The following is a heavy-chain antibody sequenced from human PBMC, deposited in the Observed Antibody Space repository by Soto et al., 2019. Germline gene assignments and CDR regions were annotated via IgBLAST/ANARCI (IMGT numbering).Heavy chain of an antibody. Sequence: ASVNVSCKASGYTFTNNVIHWLRQAPGQKLEWMVWIHTAKGNTKYSQKFEARGTLTRDTSTSTFYMELSSLRSEDTAVYYCAREENFRGGTCYSEYFHHWGQGTLVTVSS. CDR3: AREENFRGGTCYSEYFHH. CDR1: GYTFTNNV. CDR2: IHTAKGNT. V-gene: IGHV1-3*04. D-gene: IGHD2-15*01. J-gene: IGHJ1*01.